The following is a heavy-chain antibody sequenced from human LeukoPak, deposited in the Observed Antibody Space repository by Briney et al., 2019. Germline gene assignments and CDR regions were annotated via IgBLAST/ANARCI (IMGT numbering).Heavy chain of an antibody. J-gene: IGHJ3*02. CDR2: IYPGDSDT. V-gene: IGHV5-51*01. D-gene: IGHD1-26*01. CDR3: ARLEGGSNYFDAFDI. Sequence: GEPLKISCKGSGYSFTSNWIGWVRQMPGKGLEWMGIIYPGDSDTRYSPSFQGQVTISADKSISTAYLQWSSLKASDTAMYYCARLEGGSNYFDAFDIWGQGTMVTVSS. CDR1: GYSFTSNW.